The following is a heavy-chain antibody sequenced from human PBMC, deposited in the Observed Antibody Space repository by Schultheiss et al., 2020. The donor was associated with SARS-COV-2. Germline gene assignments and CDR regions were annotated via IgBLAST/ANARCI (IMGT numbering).Heavy chain of an antibody. CDR1: GGSFSGYY. J-gene: IGHJ3*02. V-gene: IGHV4-59*12. CDR3: ARSTVEDAFDI. CDR2: IYYSGST. Sequence: SETLSLTCAVYGGSFSGYYWSWIRQPPGKGLEWIGYIYYSGSTNYNPSLKSRVTMSVDTSKNQFSLKLSSVTAADTAVYYCARSTVEDAFDIWGQGTMVTVAS. D-gene: IGHD4-23*01.